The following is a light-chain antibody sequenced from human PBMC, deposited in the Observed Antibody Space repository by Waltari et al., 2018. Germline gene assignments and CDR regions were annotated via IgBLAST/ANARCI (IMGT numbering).Light chain of an antibody. CDR3: QEYDSLPVT. Sequence: DIQMTQSPSSLSASVGDRVTITCRASQSVKNNLAWYQQGPGKAPKVLIHKASRLESGAPVRFSGSGYGTEFTLTISSLQPDDFATYYCQEYDSLPVTFGGGTKVEI. V-gene: IGKV1-5*03. CDR1: QSVKNN. J-gene: IGKJ4*01. CDR2: KAS.